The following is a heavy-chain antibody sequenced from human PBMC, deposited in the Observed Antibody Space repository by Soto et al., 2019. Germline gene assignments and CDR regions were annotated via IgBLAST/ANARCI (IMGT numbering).Heavy chain of an antibody. CDR3: ARGHCSSTSCYRYYYYYMDV. CDR1: GGSFSGYY. CDR2: INHSGST. D-gene: IGHD2-2*01. V-gene: IGHV4-34*01. Sequence: PSETLSLTCAFYGGSFSGYYWSWIRQPPGKGLEWIGEINHSGSTNYNPSLKSRVTISVDTSKNQFSLKLSSVTAADTAVYYCARGHCSSTSCYRYYYYYMDVWGKGTTVTVSS. J-gene: IGHJ6*03.